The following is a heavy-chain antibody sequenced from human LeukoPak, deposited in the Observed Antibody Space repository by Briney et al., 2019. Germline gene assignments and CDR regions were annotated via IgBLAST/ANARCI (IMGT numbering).Heavy chain of an antibody. Sequence: PGGSLRLSCAASGFTFSSYGMHWVRQAPDKGLEWVAFTWSDGTDKYYADSVKGRFTISRDNSKNTLYLQMNSLRAEDTAVYYCARDRGGSKYFDYWGQGTLVTVSS. J-gene: IGHJ4*02. CDR3: ARDRGGSKYFDY. CDR2: TWSDGTDK. D-gene: IGHD3-10*01. CDR1: GFTFSSYG. V-gene: IGHV3-33*01.